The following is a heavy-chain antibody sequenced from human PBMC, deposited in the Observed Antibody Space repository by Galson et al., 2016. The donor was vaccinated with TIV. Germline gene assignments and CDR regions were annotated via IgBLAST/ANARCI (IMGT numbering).Heavy chain of an antibody. CDR1: GGSVSHTSYY. CDR3: ARTTGAGVAARVLFDF. D-gene: IGHD6-6*01. V-gene: IGHV4-39*07. J-gene: IGHJ4*02. Sequence: TLSLTCTVSGGSVSHTSYYWGWIRQTPGKGLEWIGTIYYTGITFYNPSLESRVTISVDTSKNHFSLKLSSVSAADTAVYYCARTTGAGVAARVLFDFWGQGTLLTVSS. CDR2: IYYTGIT.